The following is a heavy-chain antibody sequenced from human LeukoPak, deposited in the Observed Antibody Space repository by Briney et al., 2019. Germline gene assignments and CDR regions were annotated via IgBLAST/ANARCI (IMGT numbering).Heavy chain of an antibody. V-gene: IGHV1-46*01. CDR1: GYTFASYY. Sequence: ASATVSCKASGYTFASYYMHWVRQAPGQGLEWMGIINPSGGSTSYAQKFQGRVTMTRDTSTSTVYMELSSLRSEDTAVYYCTTQDYGEYWYFDLWGRGTLVTVSS. CDR2: INPSGGST. D-gene: IGHD4-17*01. CDR3: TTQDYGEYWYFDL. J-gene: IGHJ2*01.